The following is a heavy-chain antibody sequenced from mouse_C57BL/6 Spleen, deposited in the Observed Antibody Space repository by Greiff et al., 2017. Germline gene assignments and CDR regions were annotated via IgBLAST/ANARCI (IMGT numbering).Heavy chain of an antibody. V-gene: IGHV1-74*01. D-gene: IGHD2-1*01. Sequence: QVQLQQPGAELVKPGASVKVSCKASGFTFTSYWMHWVQQRPGQGLEWIGRIHPSDSDTNYNQKFKGKATLTVDKSSSTAYMQLNSLTSADSAVYYCAIYYGIPKDYGGPGTTLTVSS. CDR1: GFTFTSYW. CDR3: AIYYGIPKDY. CDR2: IHPSDSDT. J-gene: IGHJ2*01.